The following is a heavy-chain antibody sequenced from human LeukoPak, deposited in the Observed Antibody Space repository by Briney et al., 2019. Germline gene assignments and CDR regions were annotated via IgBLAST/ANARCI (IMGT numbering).Heavy chain of an antibody. D-gene: IGHD6-19*01. V-gene: IGHV3-23*01. J-gene: IGHJ4*02. Sequence: GGSLRLSCAASGFTFNTYGMSWVRQAPGKGLEWVSIISGSGGSTDYADSVKGRFTISRDNSKNTLYLQMNSLRAEDTAVYYCAKVEWLVRGGYFDYWGQGILVTVSS. CDR1: GFTFNTYG. CDR3: AKVEWLVRGGYFDY. CDR2: ISGSGGST.